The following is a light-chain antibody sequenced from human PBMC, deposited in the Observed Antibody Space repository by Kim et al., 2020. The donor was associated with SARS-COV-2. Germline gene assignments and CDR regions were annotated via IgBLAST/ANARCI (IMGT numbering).Light chain of an antibody. Sequence: GQRLTISCPGSSSNFASNTVDWYQQLPGTAPKLLIYSNNQRPSGVPDRFSGSKPGTSASLAISGLQSEDEAHYYCAVWDDSLNAVVFGGGTQLTVL. V-gene: IGLV1-44*01. CDR1: SSNFASNT. J-gene: IGLJ2*01. CDR2: SNN. CDR3: AVWDDSLNAVV.